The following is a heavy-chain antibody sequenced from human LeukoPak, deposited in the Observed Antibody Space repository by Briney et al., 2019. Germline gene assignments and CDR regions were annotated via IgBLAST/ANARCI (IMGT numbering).Heavy chain of an antibody. CDR3: ARDRYSYDSSGYYDHWYFDL. Sequence: SQTLSLTCTVSGGSISSGSYYWSWIRQPAGKGLEWIGRIYTSGSTNYNPSLKSRVTISVDTSKNQFSLKLSSVTAADTAVYYCARDRYSYDSSGYYDHWYFDLWGRGTLVTVSS. D-gene: IGHD3-22*01. J-gene: IGHJ2*01. CDR1: GGSISSGSYY. CDR2: IYTSGST. V-gene: IGHV4-61*02.